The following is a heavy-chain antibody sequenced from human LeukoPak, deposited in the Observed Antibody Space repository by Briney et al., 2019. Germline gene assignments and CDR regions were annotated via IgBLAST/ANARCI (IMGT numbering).Heavy chain of an antibody. Sequence: GESLKISCKGSGYSFTSYWIGWVRQMPGKGLEWMGIIYPGDSDTRYSPSFQGQVTISADKSISTAYLQWSSLKASDTAMYYCARGYCSSTSCYAFVDWFDPWGQGTLVTVFS. D-gene: IGHD2-2*01. CDR2: IYPGDSDT. CDR3: ARGYCSSTSCYAFVDWFDP. CDR1: GYSFTSYW. J-gene: IGHJ5*02. V-gene: IGHV5-51*01.